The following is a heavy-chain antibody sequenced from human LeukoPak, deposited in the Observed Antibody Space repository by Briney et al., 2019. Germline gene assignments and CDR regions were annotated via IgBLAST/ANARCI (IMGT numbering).Heavy chain of an antibody. CDR3: ARDYIDIAAASFGY. J-gene: IGHJ4*02. Sequence: ASVKVSCKASGYTFTSYGISWVRQAPGQGLEWMGWISAYNGNTNYAQKLQGRVTMTTDTSTSTAYMELRSLRSDDTAVYYCARDYIDIAAASFGYWGQGTLVTVSS. CDR1: GYTFTSYG. CDR2: ISAYNGNT. V-gene: IGHV1-18*01. D-gene: IGHD6-13*01.